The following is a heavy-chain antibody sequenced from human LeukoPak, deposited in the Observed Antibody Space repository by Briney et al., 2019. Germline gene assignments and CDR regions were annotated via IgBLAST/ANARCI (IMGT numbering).Heavy chain of an antibody. CDR3: AKYLSTGLDY. CDR1: GFTFSDYY. D-gene: IGHD1-1*01. Sequence: GRSLRLSCAASGFTFSDYYMSWIRQAPGKGLEWVSYISTSGSTIYYADSVKGRFTISRDNAKNSLYLQMNSLRAEDTALYYCAKYLSTGLDYWGQGTLVTVSS. V-gene: IGHV3-11*04. CDR2: ISTSGSTI. J-gene: IGHJ4*02.